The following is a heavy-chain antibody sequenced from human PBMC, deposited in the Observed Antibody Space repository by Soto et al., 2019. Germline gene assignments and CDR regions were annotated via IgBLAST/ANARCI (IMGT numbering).Heavy chain of an antibody. Sequence: PSETLSLTCTASGGYISSGDYYWSWIRQPPGKGLEWIGYIYYSGSTNYNPSLKSRVTISVDTSKNQFSLKLSSVTAADTAVYYCARHGAAAGTVSVFDYWGQGTLVTVSS. CDR2: IYYSGST. CDR3: ARHGAAAGTVSVFDY. D-gene: IGHD6-13*01. J-gene: IGHJ4*02. CDR1: GGYISSGDYY. V-gene: IGHV4-61*08.